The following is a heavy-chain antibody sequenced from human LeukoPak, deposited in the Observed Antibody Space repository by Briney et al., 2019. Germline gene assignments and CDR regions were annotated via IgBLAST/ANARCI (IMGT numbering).Heavy chain of an antibody. Sequence: GGSLRLSCAASGFTFSSYAMSWVRQAPGKGLEWVSGISGSGGSTYYADSVKGRFSISRDNSKNTLYLQLNSLRVDDTAEYYCAKAHGGSYHSGVDWGQGTLVIVSS. CDR3: AKAHGGSYHSGVD. CDR2: ISGSGGST. D-gene: IGHD1-26*01. CDR1: GFTFSSYA. V-gene: IGHV3-23*01. J-gene: IGHJ4*02.